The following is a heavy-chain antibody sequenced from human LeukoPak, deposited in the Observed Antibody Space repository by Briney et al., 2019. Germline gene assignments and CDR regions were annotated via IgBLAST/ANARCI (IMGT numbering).Heavy chain of an antibody. CDR1: GGSISSYY. J-gene: IGHJ4*02. Sequence: PSETLSLTCTVSGGSISSYYWSWIRQPPGKGLEWIGYIYYSGSTNYNPSLKSRVTISVDTSKNQFSLKLSSETAADTAVYYCARSGWFGELTYFDYWGQGTLVTVSS. CDR3: ARSGWFGELTYFDY. CDR2: IYYSGST. V-gene: IGHV4-59*01. D-gene: IGHD3-10*01.